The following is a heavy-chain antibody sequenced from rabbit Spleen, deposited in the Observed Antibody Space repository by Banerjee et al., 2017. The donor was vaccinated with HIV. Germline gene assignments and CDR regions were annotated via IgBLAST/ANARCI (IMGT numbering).Heavy chain of an antibody. V-gene: IGHV1S45*01. CDR3: ARGWAGGVYNYVDYFNL. D-gene: IGHD6-1*01. CDR1: GFAFSEKAV. CDR2: VYGGSGGAT. Sequence: QEQLVESGGGLVKPGASLTLSCKASGFAFSEKAVMCWVRQAPGKGLTWIACVYGGSGGATYYATWAKGRFTISKTSSTTVTLEMTSLTAADTATYFCARGWAGGVYNYVDYFNLWGPGTLVTVS. J-gene: IGHJ4*01.